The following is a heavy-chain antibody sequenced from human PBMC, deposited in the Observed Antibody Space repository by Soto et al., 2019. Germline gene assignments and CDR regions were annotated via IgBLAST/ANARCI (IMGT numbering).Heavy chain of an antibody. CDR3: ARPYCSSTRCYRYYYAMDV. CDR1: GFTFSTSA. CDR2: ISSDGSHQ. Sequence: QVQLVESGGGVVQPGRSLRLSCAASGFTFSTSAIHWVRQAPGKGLEWVAVISSDGSHQYYADSVRGRFTVSRDNSKNSLYLQMNSLRAEGTAVYYCARPYCSSTRCYRYYYAMDVWGQGTTVTVSS. J-gene: IGHJ6*02. V-gene: IGHV3-30-3*01. D-gene: IGHD2-2*01.